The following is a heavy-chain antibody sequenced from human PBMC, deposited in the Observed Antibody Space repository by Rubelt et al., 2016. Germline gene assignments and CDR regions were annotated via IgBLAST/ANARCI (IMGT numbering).Heavy chain of an antibody. CDR3: ARDLNPYRYSGYDCPYNWFDP. J-gene: IGHJ5*02. V-gene: IGHV1-2*02. Sequence: VARPGASLRVSCKASGYTFSDYYMHWVRQAPGQGLEWMGWINPNSGGTNYAQKFQGRVTMTRDTSISTAYMELSRLRSDDTAVYYCARDLNPYRYSGYDCPYNWFDPWGQGTLVTVSS. D-gene: IGHD5-12*01. CDR2: INPNSGGT. CDR1: GYTFSDYY.